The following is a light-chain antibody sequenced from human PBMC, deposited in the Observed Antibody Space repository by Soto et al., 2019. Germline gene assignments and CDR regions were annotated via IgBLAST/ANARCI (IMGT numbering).Light chain of an antibody. V-gene: IGKV1-5*01. J-gene: IGKJ1*01. CDR3: QQYNSYSWT. Sequence: DIQMHQSPSTLSASVADRVTITCRASQSISNLLAWYQQKTGKAPKLLIYDASSLESGVPSRFRGSGSGTECTLTISRLQPDDFETYYCQQYNSYSWTFGQGTKVDIK. CDR1: QSISNL. CDR2: DAS.